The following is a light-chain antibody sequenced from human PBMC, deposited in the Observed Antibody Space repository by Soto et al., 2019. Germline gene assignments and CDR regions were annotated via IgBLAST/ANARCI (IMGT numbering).Light chain of an antibody. CDR1: QSVSSNS. CDR2: AAS. CDR3: QQHGSWGIT. J-gene: IGKJ3*01. Sequence: SQSKATLSLSPGESATLSCRASQSVSSNSLAWHQQKPGQAPRLLMYAASSRAAGIPDRFSGSGSGTDFTLTISRLEPEDFAVYYCQQHGSWGITFGPGTKVDIK. V-gene: IGKV3-20*01.